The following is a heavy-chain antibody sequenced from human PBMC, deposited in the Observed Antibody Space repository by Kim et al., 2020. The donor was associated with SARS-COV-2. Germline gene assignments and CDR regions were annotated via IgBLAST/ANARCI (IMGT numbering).Heavy chain of an antibody. CDR1: GGSTSSNY. D-gene: IGHD3-16*01. V-gene: IGHV4-59*01. J-gene: IGHJ4*02. CDR2: VHNSGTT. Sequence: SETLSLTCTVSGGSTSSNYWSWIRQPPGRGLEWIAYVHNSGTTRYNPSIKTRVTISIDTSKNQFSLKLSSVTAADTAVYYCATMRATWGIDYWGQGTLVT. CDR3: ATMRATWGIDY.